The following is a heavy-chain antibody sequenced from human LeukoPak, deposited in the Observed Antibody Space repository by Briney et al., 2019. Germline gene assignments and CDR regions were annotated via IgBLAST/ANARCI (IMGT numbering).Heavy chain of an antibody. CDR2: INHSGST. CDR1: GGSFSGYY. CDR3: ARDESPTPMDV. Sequence: PSETLSLTCAVYGGSFSGYYWSWIRQPPGKGLEWIGEINHSGSTNYNPSLKSRVTISVDTSKNQFSLKLSSVTAADTAVYYCARDESPTPMDVWGQGTTVTVSS. V-gene: IGHV4-34*01. J-gene: IGHJ6*02.